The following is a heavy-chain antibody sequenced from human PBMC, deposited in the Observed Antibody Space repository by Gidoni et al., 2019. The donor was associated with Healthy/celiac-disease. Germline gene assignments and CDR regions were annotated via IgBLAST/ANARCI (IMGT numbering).Heavy chain of an antibody. D-gene: IGHD6-13*01. V-gene: IGHV3-23*01. CDR3: AKELSWYSYYYYGMDV. Sequence: EVQLLESGGGLVQPGGSLRLSCAASGFTFSSYAMSWVRQAPGKGLEWVSAISGSGGSTYYADSVKGRFTISRDNSKNTLYLQMNSLRAEDTAVYYCAKELSWYSYYYYGMDVWGQGTTVTVSS. CDR2: ISGSGGST. J-gene: IGHJ6*02. CDR1: GFTFSSYA.